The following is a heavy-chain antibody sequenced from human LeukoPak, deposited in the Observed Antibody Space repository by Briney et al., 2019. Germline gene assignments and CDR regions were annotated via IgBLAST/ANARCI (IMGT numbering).Heavy chain of an antibody. CDR2: INHSGST. CDR3: ARGYNWFDP. V-gene: IGHV4-34*01. J-gene: IGHJ5*02. Sequence: SETLSLTCAVYGGSFSGYYWSWIRQPPGKGLEWMGEINHSGSTNYNPSLKSRVTISVDTSKNQFSLKLSSVTAADTAVYYCARGYNWFDPWGQGTLVTVSS. CDR1: GGSFSGYY.